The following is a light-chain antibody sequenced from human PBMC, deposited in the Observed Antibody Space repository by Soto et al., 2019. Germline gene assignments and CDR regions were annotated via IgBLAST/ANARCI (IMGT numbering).Light chain of an antibody. CDR1: ISNVGSYNL. V-gene: IGLV2-23*02. J-gene: IGLJ3*02. Sequence: QSALTQPASVSGSPGQSITISCTGTISNVGSYNLVSWYQQHPGKAPKLIIYEVNKRPSGVSNRFSGSKSGNTASLTISGLQTEDEADSYCYSYEGGRVFGGGTKLTVL. CDR3: YSYEGGRV. CDR2: EVN.